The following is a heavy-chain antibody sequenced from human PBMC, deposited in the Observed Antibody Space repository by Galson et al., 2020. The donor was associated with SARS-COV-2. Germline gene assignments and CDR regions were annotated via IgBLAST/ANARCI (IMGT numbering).Heavy chain of an antibody. D-gene: IGHD3-10*01. CDR2: IYYSGST. Sequence: ASETLSLTCTVSGGSISSSSYYWGWIRQPQGKGLEWIGRIYYSGSTYYNPSLKSRVTISVDTYKNQFSLKLSPVTAADTAVYYCARGELWFGVYYFDNWGQGTLVTVSA. CDR1: GGSISSSSYY. J-gene: IGHJ4*02. V-gene: IGHV4-39*01. CDR3: ARGELWFGVYYFDN.